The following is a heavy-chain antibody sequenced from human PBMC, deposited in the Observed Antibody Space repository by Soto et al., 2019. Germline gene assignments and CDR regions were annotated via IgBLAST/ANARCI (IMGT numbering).Heavy chain of an antibody. J-gene: IGHJ2*01. CDR2: ISGYNGNT. V-gene: IGHV1-18*01. CDR3: ARRCSSTRCLEL. CDR1: GYTFTSYG. D-gene: IGHD2-2*01. Sequence: QVQLVQSGAEVKKPGASVKVSCKASGYTFTSYGICWVRQAPGQGLEWMGWISGYNGNTNYAQNLQGRVTMTTDTSTSTVYIELRSLRSDYTAVHDCARRCSSTRCLELWGRGTLVIVSS.